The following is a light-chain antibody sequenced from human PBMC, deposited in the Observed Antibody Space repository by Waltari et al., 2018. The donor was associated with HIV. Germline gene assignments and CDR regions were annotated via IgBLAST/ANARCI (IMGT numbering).Light chain of an antibody. Sequence: QSVLAQPPSVSGAPGQRITISCIGSSSNIGAGYDVHWYRQVPGRAPTLLISPTYNRPSGVPDRFSASKSGTSASLIISGLQADDEADFYCQSYDTSLRAFVFGTGSRVTVL. CDR1: SSNIGAGYD. V-gene: IGLV1-40*01. CDR2: PTY. J-gene: IGLJ1*01. CDR3: QSYDTSLRAFV.